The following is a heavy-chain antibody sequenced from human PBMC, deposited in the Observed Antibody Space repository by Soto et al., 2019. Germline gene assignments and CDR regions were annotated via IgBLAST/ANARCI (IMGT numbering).Heavy chain of an antibody. Sequence: SETMSLTSTVSGGSIISSSYYWGWIRQPPGKGLEWIGSIYYSGSTYYNPSLKSRVTISVDTSKNQFSLKLSSVTAADTAVYYCARLLLGMVAARPYYYYGMDVWGQGTTVTVSS. J-gene: IGHJ6*02. CDR3: ARLLLGMVAARPYYYYGMDV. CDR1: GGSIISSSYY. D-gene: IGHD6-6*01. V-gene: IGHV4-39*01. CDR2: IYYSGST.